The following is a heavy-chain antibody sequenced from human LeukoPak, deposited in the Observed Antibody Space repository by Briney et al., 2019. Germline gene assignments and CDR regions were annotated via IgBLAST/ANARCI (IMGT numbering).Heavy chain of an antibody. V-gene: IGHV3-9*01. CDR1: GFTFDDYA. D-gene: IGHD5-12*01. CDR3: ARSTIYKYYFDY. J-gene: IGHJ4*02. CDR2: ISWNSGSI. Sequence: PGRSLRLSCAASGFTFDDYAMHWVRQAPGKGLEWVSGISWNSGSIGYADSVKGRFTISRDNAKNSLYLQMNSLRAEDTALYYCARSTIYKYYFDYWGQGTLVTVSS.